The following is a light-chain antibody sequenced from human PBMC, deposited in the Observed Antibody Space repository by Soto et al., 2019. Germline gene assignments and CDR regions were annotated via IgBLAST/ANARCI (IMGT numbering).Light chain of an antibody. J-gene: IGLJ3*02. CDR2: EVS. CDR1: SSDVGGYNY. V-gene: IGLV2-14*01. CDR3: SSYTSSSILV. Sequence: QSALTQPASVSGSPGQSITISCTGTSSDVGGYNYVSWYQQHPGKAPKLIIYEVSNRPSGVSNRFSGSKSGNTASLTISGLLAEDEADYYCSSYTSSSILVFGGGTKLTVL.